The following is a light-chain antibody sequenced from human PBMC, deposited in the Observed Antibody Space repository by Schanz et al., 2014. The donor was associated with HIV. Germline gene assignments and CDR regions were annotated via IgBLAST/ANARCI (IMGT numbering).Light chain of an antibody. CDR2: DAS. J-gene: IGKJ4*01. CDR1: QTITSNF. CDR3: QQRSSWPRLT. V-gene: IGKV3D-20*02. Sequence: EIVMTQSPGTLSLSPGERAALSCRASQTITSNFLAWYQQKPGQAPRLLIFDASIRATGIPDRFSGSGSGTDFTLTISSLEPEDFAIYYCQQRSSWPRLTFGGGTKVEIK.